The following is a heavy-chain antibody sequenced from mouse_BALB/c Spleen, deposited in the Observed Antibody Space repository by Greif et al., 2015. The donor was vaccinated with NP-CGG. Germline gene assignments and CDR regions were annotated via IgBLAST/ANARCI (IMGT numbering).Heavy chain of an antibody. D-gene: IGHD1-1*01. CDR1: GYTFTSYW. V-gene: IGHV1-7*01. Sequence: QVQLQQSGAELAKPGASVKMSCKASGYTFTSYWMHWVKQRPGQGLEWIGYINPSTGYTEYNQKFKDKATLTADKSSSPAYMQLSSLTSEDSAVYYCASSYYYGSSYYAMDYWGQGTSVTVSS. J-gene: IGHJ4*01. CDR3: ASSYYYGSSYYAMDY. CDR2: INPSTGYT.